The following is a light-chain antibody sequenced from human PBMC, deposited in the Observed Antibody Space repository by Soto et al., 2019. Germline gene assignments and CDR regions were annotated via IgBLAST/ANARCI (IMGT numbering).Light chain of an antibody. Sequence: QSALTQPPSASGSPGQSVTISCTGTKNDIGVYDFVSWYQHHPGKAPRLIIYEVVQRPSGVPDRFSGSKSGNTASLTVSGLQAAEEADYVCKSYAGSNTYVFGSGTKLTVL. V-gene: IGLV2-8*01. J-gene: IGLJ1*01. CDR1: KNDIGVYDF. CDR2: EVV. CDR3: KSYAGSNTYV.